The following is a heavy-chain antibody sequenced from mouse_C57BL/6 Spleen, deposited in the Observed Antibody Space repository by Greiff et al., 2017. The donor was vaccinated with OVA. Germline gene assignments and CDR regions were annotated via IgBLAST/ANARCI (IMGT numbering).Heavy chain of an antibody. CDR3: ARNPSYYGSRYRYFDV. CDR1: GYTFTSYW. V-gene: IGHV1-64*01. D-gene: IGHD1-1*01. CDR2: IHPNSGST. J-gene: IGHJ1*03. Sequence: QVQLQQPGAELVKPGASVKLSCKASGYTFTSYWMPWVKQRPGQGLEWIGMIHPNSGSTNYNEKFKSKATLTVDKSSSTAYMQLSSLTSEDSAVYYCARNPSYYGSRYRYFDVWGTGTTVTVSS.